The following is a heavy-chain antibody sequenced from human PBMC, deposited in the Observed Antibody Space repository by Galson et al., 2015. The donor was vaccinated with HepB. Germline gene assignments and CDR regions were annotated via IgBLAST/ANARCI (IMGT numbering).Heavy chain of an antibody. D-gene: IGHD3-10*01. CDR3: AREAPTIVGAVFDY. J-gene: IGHJ4*02. CDR1: GFTFSSYG. CDR2: IWKDGSNK. V-gene: IGHV3-33*01. Sequence: SLRLSCAASGFTFSSYGMHWVRQAPGKGLEWVAGIWKDGSNKYYADSVKGRFTISRDNSKNTLYLQVNSLRVEDTAVYYCAREAPTIVGAVFDYWGLGTLVTVSS.